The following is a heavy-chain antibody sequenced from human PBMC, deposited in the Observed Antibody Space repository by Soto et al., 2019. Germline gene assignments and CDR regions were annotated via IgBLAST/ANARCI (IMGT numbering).Heavy chain of an antibody. V-gene: IGHV3-66*01. Sequence: EVHLVESGGDLVQPGGSLRLSCAASGFTVSSNYMSWVRQAPGKGLEWVSVIYTGGTTYYADSVKGRFTISRDNSKNTLYLQMNSLRAEDTAVYYCARAMVAYGSGSSHVWFDPWGQGTLVTVSS. CDR3: ARAMVAYGSGSSHVWFDP. J-gene: IGHJ5*02. CDR2: IYTGGTT. D-gene: IGHD3-10*01. CDR1: GFTVSSNY.